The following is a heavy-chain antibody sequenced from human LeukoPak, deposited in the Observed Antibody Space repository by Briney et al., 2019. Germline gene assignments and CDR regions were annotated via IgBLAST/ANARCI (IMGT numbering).Heavy chain of an antibody. D-gene: IGHD2-15*01. Sequence: PSETLSLTCTVSGGSISSSSYYWGWIRQPPGKGLEWIGSIYYSGSTYYNPSLKSRVTISVDTSKNQFSLKLSSVTAADTAVYYCARDRRYCSGGSCYSRYFDLWGRGTLVTVSS. CDR1: GGSISSSSYY. J-gene: IGHJ2*01. V-gene: IGHV4-39*07. CDR2: IYYSGST. CDR3: ARDRRYCSGGSCYSRYFDL.